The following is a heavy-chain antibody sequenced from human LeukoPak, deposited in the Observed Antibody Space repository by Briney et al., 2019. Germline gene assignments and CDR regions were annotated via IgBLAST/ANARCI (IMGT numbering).Heavy chain of an antibody. CDR3: ARGPSRRAYFDY. J-gene: IGHJ4*02. CDR1: GFTFSSYA. V-gene: IGHV3-30-3*01. Sequence: PGRSLRLSCAASGFTFSSYAMHSVRQAPGKGLEWVAVISYDGSNKYYADSVKGRFTISRDNSKNTLYLQMNSLRAEDTAVYYCARGPSRRAYFDYWGQGTLVTVSS. CDR2: ISYDGSNK.